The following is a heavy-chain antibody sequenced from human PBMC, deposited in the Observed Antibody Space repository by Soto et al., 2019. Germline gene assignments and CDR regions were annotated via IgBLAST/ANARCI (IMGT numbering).Heavy chain of an antibody. CDR3: ARCPPDRSDP. J-gene: IGHJ5*02. Sequence: SETLSLTRTVSRVCINSGDYYCRWIRQPTRKGLEWIRYIYYSGSTYYNPSLKSRATLALDTSKNQLSLRLTSVTAADTPVFYCARCPPDRSDPSGTATLLTVSS. CDR2: IYYSGST. CDR1: RVCINSGDYY. V-gene: IGHV4-30-4*01.